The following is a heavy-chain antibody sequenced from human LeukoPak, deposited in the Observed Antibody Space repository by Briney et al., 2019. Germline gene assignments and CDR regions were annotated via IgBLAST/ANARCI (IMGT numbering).Heavy chain of an antibody. J-gene: IGHJ6*03. V-gene: IGHV3-23*01. CDR3: AKVGGDSDYYYYYMDV. Sequence: GGSLTLSCAASGFTFSSYAMSWVRQAPGKGLKWVSTISGGGGNTNYADSVKGRFTISRDNSKNTLYLQMNSLRAEDTAVYYCAKVGGDSDYYYYYMDVWGKGTTVSVSS. CDR1: GFTFSSYA. CDR2: ISGGGGNT. D-gene: IGHD4-17*01.